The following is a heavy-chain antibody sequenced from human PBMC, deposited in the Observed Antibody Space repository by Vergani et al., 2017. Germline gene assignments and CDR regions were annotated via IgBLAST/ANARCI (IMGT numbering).Heavy chain of an antibody. V-gene: IGHV3-21*04. CDR3: ARGVTVTTGPEWFDP. D-gene: IGHD4-17*01. CDR2: ISSSSSYI. CDR1: GFTFSSYS. J-gene: IGHJ5*02. Sequence: EVQLVESGGGLVKPGGSLRLSCAASGFTFSSYSMNWVRQAPGKGLEWVSSISSSSSYIYYADSVKGRFTISRDNAKNSLYLQMNSLRAEDTAVYYCARGVTVTTGPEWFDPWGQGTLVTVSS.